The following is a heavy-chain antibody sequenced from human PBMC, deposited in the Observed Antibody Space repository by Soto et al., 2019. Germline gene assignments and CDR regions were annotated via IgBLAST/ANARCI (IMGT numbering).Heavy chain of an antibody. J-gene: IGHJ1*01. V-gene: IGHV3-33*01. Sequence: GGSLRLSCAASGFTFSSYGMHWVRQAPGKGLEWVAVIWYDGSNKYYADSVKGRFTISRDNSKNTLYLQMNSLRAEDTAVYYCARPPPTHYCSGGSCYLEYFQHWGQGTLVTVSS. CDR2: IWYDGSNK. CDR1: GFTFSSYG. CDR3: ARPPPTHYCSGGSCYLEYFQH. D-gene: IGHD2-15*01.